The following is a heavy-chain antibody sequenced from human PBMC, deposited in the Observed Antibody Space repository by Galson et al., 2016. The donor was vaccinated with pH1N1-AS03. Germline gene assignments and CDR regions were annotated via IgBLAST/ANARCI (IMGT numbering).Heavy chain of an antibody. CDR1: GFTFSNYW. CDR3: ARDPSGDRSGWYYFDY. Sequence: SLRLSCAASGFTFSNYWMGWVRQAPGKGLEWVATTNQDGSEKYFVDSVKGRFTISRDDAKNSLYLQMNSLRAEDSALYYCARDPSGDRSGWYYFDYWGQGTLVTVSS. CDR2: TNQDGSEK. V-gene: IGHV3-7*03. D-gene: IGHD6-19*01. J-gene: IGHJ4*02.